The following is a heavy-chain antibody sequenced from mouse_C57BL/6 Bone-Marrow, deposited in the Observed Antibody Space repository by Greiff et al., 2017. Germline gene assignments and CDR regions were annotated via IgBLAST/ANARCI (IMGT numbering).Heavy chain of an antibody. CDR1: GYSFTGYY. J-gene: IGHJ1*03. V-gene: IGHV1-42*01. CDR2: INPSTGGT. Sequence: EVQLQQSGPELVKPGASVKISCKASGYSFTGYYMNWVKQSPEKSLEWIGEINPSTGGTTYNQKFKAKATLTVDKSSSTAYMQLKSLTSEDSAVYYCASYYGSSPYWYFDVWGTGTTVTVSS. D-gene: IGHD1-1*01. CDR3: ASYYGSSPYWYFDV.